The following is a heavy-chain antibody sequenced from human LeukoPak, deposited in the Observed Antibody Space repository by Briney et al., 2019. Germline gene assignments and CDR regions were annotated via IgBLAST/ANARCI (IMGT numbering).Heavy chain of an antibody. V-gene: IGHV4-59*01. J-gene: IGHJ4*02. Sequence: SGTLSLTCTVSGGSISSYYWNWIRQSPGKGLEWIGCIYNSGNTNYNPSLKSRVTISVDTSKNQFSLKLSSVTAADTAVYYCASQNRAELFDYWGQGTLVSVSS. D-gene: IGHD1-7*01. CDR3: ASQNRAELFDY. CDR2: IYNSGNT. CDR1: GGSISSYY.